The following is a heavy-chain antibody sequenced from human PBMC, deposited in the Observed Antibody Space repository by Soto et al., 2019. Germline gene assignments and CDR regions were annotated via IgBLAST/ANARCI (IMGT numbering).Heavy chain of an antibody. D-gene: IGHD1-26*01. CDR1: GFTFSSYA. V-gene: IGHV3-30-3*01. CDR3: AREGGLVGATSLYYYGMDV. Sequence: QVQLVESGGGVVQPGRSLRLSCAASGFTFSSYAMHWVRQAPGKGLEWVAVISYDGSNKYYADSVKGRLTISRDNSKNTMYLQMNSLRAEDTAVYYCAREGGLVGATSLYYYGMDVWGQGTTVTVSS. CDR2: ISYDGSNK. J-gene: IGHJ6*02.